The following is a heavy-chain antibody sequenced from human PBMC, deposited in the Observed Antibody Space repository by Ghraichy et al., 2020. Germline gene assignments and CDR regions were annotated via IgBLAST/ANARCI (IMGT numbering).Heavy chain of an antibody. D-gene: IGHD5-12*01. CDR1: GFTFSSYA. CDR3: AKVSPDVDISAGED. CDR2: ISGSGGST. Sequence: GGSLRLSCAASGFTFSSYAMSWVRQAPGKGLEWVSAISGSGGSTYYADSVKGRFTISRDNSKNTLYLQINSLRAEDTAVYYCAKVSPDVDISAGEDWGQGTLVTVSS. V-gene: IGHV3-23*01. J-gene: IGHJ4*02.